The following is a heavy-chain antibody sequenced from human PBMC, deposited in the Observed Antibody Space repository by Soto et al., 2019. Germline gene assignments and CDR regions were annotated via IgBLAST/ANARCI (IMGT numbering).Heavy chain of an antibody. CDR3: ARELSDYGDEAVGSNWFDP. Sequence: SETLSLTCTVSGGSISSGGYYWSWIRQHPGKGLEWIGYIYYSGSTYYNPSLKSRVTISVDTSKNQFSLKLSSVTAADTAVYYCARELSDYGDEAVGSNWFDPWGQGTLVTVSS. D-gene: IGHD4-17*01. CDR2: IYYSGST. J-gene: IGHJ5*02. V-gene: IGHV4-31*03. CDR1: GGSISSGGYY.